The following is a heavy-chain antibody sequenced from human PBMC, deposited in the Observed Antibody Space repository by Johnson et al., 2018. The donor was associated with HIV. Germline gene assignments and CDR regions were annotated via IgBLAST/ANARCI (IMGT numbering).Heavy chain of an antibody. V-gene: IGHV3-30*04. CDR1: GFTFSSYA. J-gene: IGHJ3*02. CDR3: AREGDAFDI. CDR2: ISYDGSNK. Sequence: QVQLVESGGGVVQPGRSLRLSCAASGFTFSSYAMHWVRQAPGKGLAWVAVISYDGSNKYYADSVKGRFTISRDNSKNTLYLQMNSLRAEDTAVYYCAREGDAFDIWGQGTMVTVSS.